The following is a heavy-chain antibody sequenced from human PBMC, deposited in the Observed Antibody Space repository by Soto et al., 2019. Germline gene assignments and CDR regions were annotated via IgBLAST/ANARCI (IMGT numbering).Heavy chain of an antibody. D-gene: IGHD3-9*01. Sequence: GSLRLSCAASGFTFSSYWMHCVRQTPEKGLVWVSHIDSDGSSTTYADSVKGRFTISRDTSKNQFSLNLSSVTAADTAVYYCASGYYDILTGRDTKYYFDYWGQGALVTVSS. CDR3: ASGYYDILTGRDTKYYFDY. CDR1: GFTFSSYW. J-gene: IGHJ4*02. V-gene: IGHV3-74*01. CDR2: IDSDGSST.